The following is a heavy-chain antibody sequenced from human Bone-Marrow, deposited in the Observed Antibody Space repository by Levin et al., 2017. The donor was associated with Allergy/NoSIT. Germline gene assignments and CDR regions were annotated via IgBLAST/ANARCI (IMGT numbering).Heavy chain of an antibody. Sequence: SCTVSGGSISSGVYFWSGIRQLPGKGLEWIGYVSHSGITFYNQSLKSRVTISGDTSKNLFSLNLSSVTAADTAVYYCARGITVFGVVLAVNDAFDIWGQGTMVTVSS. CDR2: VSHSGIT. V-gene: IGHV4-31*03. J-gene: IGHJ3*02. CDR1: GGSISSGVYF. D-gene: IGHD3-3*01. CDR3: ARGITVFGVVLAVNDAFDI.